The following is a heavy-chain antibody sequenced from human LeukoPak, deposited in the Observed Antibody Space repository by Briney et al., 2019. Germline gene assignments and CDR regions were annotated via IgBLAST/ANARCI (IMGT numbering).Heavy chain of an antibody. J-gene: IGHJ4*02. V-gene: IGHV1-18*01. Sequence: ASVKVSFKASDYTFASYGINWVRQAPGQGLEWMGWISAYNGDTNYAQKLQGRVTMTTDTSTSTAYMELRSLRSDDTAVYYCARESNWAYYFDYWGQGTLVTVSS. D-gene: IGHD7-27*01. CDR3: ARESNWAYYFDY. CDR1: DYTFASYG. CDR2: ISAYNGDT.